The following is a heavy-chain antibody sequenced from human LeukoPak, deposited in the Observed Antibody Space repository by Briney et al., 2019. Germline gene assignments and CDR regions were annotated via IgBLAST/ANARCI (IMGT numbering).Heavy chain of an antibody. J-gene: IGHJ6*02. CDR1: SGSISSYY. D-gene: IGHD3-10*01. Sequence: SETLSLTCIVSSGSISSYYWNWIRQPPGKGLEWIGYIYYSGSTNYNPSLKSRVTISVDTSKNQFSLKLSSVTAADTAVYYCASYYGSGRANYYYGMDVWGQGTTVTVSS. V-gene: IGHV4-59*08. CDR2: IYYSGST. CDR3: ASYYGSGRANYYYGMDV.